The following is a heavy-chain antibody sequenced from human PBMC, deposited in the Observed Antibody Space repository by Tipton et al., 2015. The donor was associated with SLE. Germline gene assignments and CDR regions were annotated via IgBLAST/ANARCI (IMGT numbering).Heavy chain of an antibody. Sequence: TLSLTCTVSGGSISSSSHYWGWIRQPPGKGLEWIGNIYYSGSAYYSSSLKSRGTISVDTSKNQFSMEVNSVTAADTAVYYCARHDSDGRFDPWGQGTLVTVSS. CDR2: IYYSGSA. CDR1: GGSISSSSHY. CDR3: ARHDSDGRFDP. J-gene: IGHJ5*02. D-gene: IGHD3-22*01. V-gene: IGHV4-39*01.